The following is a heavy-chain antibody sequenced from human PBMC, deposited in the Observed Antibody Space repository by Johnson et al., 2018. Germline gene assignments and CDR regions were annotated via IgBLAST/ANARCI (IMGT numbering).Heavy chain of an antibody. V-gene: IGHV3-72*01. CDR1: GFTFSDRY. Sequence: EVQLVESGGGLVQPGGSLRLSCAASGFTFSDRYMDWVRQAPGKGLEWVARIRNNVMNHTAEYAASVKGRFTISREDSKNLLYLQMNGLKTEDTAVYYGGTHVPRWRGRSLPDSWGQGTLVTVSS. CDR3: GTHVPRWRGRSLPDS. J-gene: IGHJ5*01. D-gene: IGHD3-16*01. CDR2: IRNNVMNHTA.